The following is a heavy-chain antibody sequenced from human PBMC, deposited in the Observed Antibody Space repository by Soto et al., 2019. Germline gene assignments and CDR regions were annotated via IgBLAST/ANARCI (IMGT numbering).Heavy chain of an antibody. CDR3: GRGGGGGGYSSG. Sequence: EVQLVESGGGLVQPGGSLRLSCAASGFTFSSYSMNWVRQAPGKGLEWVSYISSSSSTIYYADSVKGRFTISRDNAKHSLYRKRNSRGGGDGVVYWCGRGGGGGGYSSGWGQGTLVTVSS. D-gene: IGHD6-19*01. CDR1: GFTFSSYS. CDR2: ISSSSSTI. V-gene: IGHV3-48*01. J-gene: IGHJ1*01.